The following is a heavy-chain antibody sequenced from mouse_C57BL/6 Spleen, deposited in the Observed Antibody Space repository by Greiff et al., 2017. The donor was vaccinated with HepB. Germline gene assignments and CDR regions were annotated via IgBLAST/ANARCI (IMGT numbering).Heavy chain of an antibody. J-gene: IGHJ2*01. D-gene: IGHD2-3*01. CDR2: INPNNGGT. V-gene: IGHV1-26*01. Sequence: EVQLQQSGPELVKPGASVKISCKASGYTFTDYYMNWVKQSHGKSLEWIGDINPNNGGTSYNQKFKGKATLTVDKSSSTAYMELRSLTSEDSAVYYCARGGGDGYYGLYYFDYWGQGTTLTVSS. CDR3: ARGGGDGYYGLYYFDY. CDR1: GYTFTDYY.